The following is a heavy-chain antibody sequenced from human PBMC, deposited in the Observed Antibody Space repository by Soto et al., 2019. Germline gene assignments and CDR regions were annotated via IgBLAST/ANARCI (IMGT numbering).Heavy chain of an antibody. V-gene: IGHV3-30-3*01. D-gene: IGHD2-21*01. Sequence: PGGSLRLSCAASGFTFSSYAMHWVRQAPGKGLEWVAVISYDGSNKYYADSVKGRFTISRDNSKNTLYLQMNSLRAEDTAVYYWARDSKAVALAFDYWGQGTLVTVYS. J-gene: IGHJ4*02. CDR1: GFTFSSYA. CDR2: ISYDGSNK. CDR3: ARDSKAVALAFDY.